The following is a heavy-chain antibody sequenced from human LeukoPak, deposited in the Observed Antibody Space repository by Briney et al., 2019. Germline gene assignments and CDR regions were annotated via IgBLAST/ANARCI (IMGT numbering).Heavy chain of an antibody. J-gene: IGHJ4*02. CDR2: TNTDGSYS. CDR3: ARDFDGPRASDY. D-gene: IGHD4-17*01. CDR1: GFTFSYFW. Sequence: GGSLRLSCAASGFTFSYFWMHWFRQTPGKGLVWVSCTNTDGSYSSYADSVKGRFTISRDNVRNTLYLQMSSLRAEDSAVYYCARDFDGPRASDYWGQGISVAVSS. V-gene: IGHV3-74*01.